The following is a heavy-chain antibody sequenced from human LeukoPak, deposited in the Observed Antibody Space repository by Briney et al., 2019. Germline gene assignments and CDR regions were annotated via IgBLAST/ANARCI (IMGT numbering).Heavy chain of an antibody. V-gene: IGHV1-3*01. CDR3: ARGRTPITMIVVVINPDAFDI. CDR2: INAGNGNT. D-gene: IGHD3-22*01. J-gene: IGHJ3*02. CDR1: GYTFTSYA. Sequence: ASVKVSCKASGYTFTSYAMHWVRQAPGQRLEWMGWINAGNGNTKYSQKFQGRVTITRDTSASTAYMELSSLRSEDTAVYYCARGRTPITMIVVVINPDAFDIWGRGAMVTVSS.